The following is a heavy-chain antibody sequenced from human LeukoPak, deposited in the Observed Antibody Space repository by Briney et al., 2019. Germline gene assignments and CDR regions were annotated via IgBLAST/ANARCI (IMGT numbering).Heavy chain of an antibody. CDR2: INHSGGT. CDR1: GGSFSGYY. D-gene: IGHD3-22*01. CDR3: ARVTGYMIEDYFDY. J-gene: IGHJ4*02. Sequence: SETLSLTCAVYGGSFSGYYWSWIRQPPGKGLEWIGEINHSGGTKYNPSLKSRVTISVDTSKNQFSLKLISVPAADTAVYYCARVTGYMIEDYFDYWGQGTLVTVSS. V-gene: IGHV4-34*01.